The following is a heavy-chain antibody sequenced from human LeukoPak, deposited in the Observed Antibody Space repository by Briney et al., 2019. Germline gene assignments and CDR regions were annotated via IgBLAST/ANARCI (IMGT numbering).Heavy chain of an antibody. CDR3: AKGSFTLRPGVRGSDY. CDR1: GFTFSSYA. D-gene: IGHD3-10*01. Sequence: GGSLRLSCAASGFTFSSYAMSWVRQAPGKGLEWVSAISGSGGSTYYADSVKGRFTISRDNSKNTLYLQMNSLRAEDTAVYYCAKGSFTLRPGVRGSDYWGQGTLVTVSS. CDR2: ISGSGGST. V-gene: IGHV3-23*01. J-gene: IGHJ4*02.